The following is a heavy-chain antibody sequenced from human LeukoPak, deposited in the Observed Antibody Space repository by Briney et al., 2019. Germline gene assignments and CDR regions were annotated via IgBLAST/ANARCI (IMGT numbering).Heavy chain of an antibody. CDR2: ISTSTGHT. CDR1: GYTFTSCG. Sequence: ASVKVSCKASGYTFTSCGIGWVRQAPGQRLEWMGWISTSTGHTNYTHRLQGRVSMTTDTSTNTVYMEMKSLTSDDSVVYYCARRSGTYSDFDFWGQGTLVTVSS. CDR3: ARRSGTYSDFDF. D-gene: IGHD1-26*01. V-gene: IGHV1-18*01. J-gene: IGHJ4*02.